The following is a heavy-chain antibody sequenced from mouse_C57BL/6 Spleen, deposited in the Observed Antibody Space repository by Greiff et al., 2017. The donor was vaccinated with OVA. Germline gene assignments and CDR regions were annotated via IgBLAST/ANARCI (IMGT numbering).Heavy chain of an antibody. CDR2: IYPRDGDT. Sequence: QVQLKESGAELVKPGASVKISCKASGTAFSSYWMNWVKQRPGKGLEWIGQIYPRDGDTNYNGKFKGKATLTADKSSSTAYMQLSSLTSEDSAVYFCARGGNVDYWGQGTTLTVSS. D-gene: IGHD2-1*01. CDR1: GTAFSSYW. CDR3: ARGGNVDY. V-gene: IGHV1-80*01. J-gene: IGHJ2*01.